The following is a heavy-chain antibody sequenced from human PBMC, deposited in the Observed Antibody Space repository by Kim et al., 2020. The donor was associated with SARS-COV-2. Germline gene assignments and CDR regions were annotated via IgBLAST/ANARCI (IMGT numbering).Heavy chain of an antibody. V-gene: IGHV4-39*01. J-gene: IGHJ4*02. Sequence: PSLKSRVTISVDTSRNQFSLKLTSVTAADTTVYYCARQGAGTYYMRGFDYWGQGMLVTVSS. CDR3: ARQGAGTYYMRGFDY. D-gene: IGHD3-10*01.